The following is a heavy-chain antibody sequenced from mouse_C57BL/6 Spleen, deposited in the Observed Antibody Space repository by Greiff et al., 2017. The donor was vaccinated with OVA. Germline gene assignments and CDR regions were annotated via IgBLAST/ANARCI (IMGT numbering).Heavy chain of an antibody. Sequence: EVQLQQSGPELVKPGASVKISCKASGYTFTDYYMNWVKQSHGKSLEWIGDINPNNGGTSYNQKFKGKATLTVDKSSSTAYMELRSLTSEDSAVYYCARRGLDYDYDWYFDVWGTGTTVTVSS. CDR3: ARRGLDYDYDWYFDV. D-gene: IGHD2-4*01. V-gene: IGHV1-26*01. J-gene: IGHJ1*03. CDR1: GYTFTDYY. CDR2: INPNNGGT.